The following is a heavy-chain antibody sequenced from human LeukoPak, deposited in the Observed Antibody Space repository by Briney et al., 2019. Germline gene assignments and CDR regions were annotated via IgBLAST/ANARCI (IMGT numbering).Heavy chain of an antibody. V-gene: IGHV3-21*01. Sequence: PGGSLRLSCAASGFTFSAYSMSWVRQAPGKGLEWVSSISANSDYIFYPDSVEGRFTISRDNAQKSLYLQMDSLRAEDTAVYYCASDLPAATTWGQGTLVTVSS. CDR3: ASDLPAATT. J-gene: IGHJ5*02. CDR1: GFTFSAYS. D-gene: IGHD2-2*01. CDR2: ISANSDYI.